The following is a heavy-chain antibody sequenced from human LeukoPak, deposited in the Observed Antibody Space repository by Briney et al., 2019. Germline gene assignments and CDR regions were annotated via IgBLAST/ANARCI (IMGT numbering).Heavy chain of an antibody. V-gene: IGHV3-48*02. CDR3: ARQNYDSSGYYYVGYYYYGMDV. Sequence: SGGSLRLSCAASGFTFSSYSMNWVRQAPGKGLEWVSYISSSSSTIYYADSVKGRFTISRDNAKNSLYLQMNSLRDEDTAVYYCARQNYDSSGYYYVGYYYYGMDVWGQGTTVTVSS. D-gene: IGHD3-22*01. CDR1: GFTFSSYS. CDR2: ISSSSSTI. J-gene: IGHJ6*02.